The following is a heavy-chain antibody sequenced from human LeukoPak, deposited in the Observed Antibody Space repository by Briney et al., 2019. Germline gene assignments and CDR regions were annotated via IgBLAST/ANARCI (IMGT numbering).Heavy chain of an antibody. CDR3: AGNYYGSGSYFGLWWY. Sequence: ASVKVSCKASGGTFSSYAISWVRQAPGHGLEWMGGIIPIFVAANYAQKFQGRVTITADKSTSTAYMELSSLRSEDTAVYYCAGNYYGSGSYFGLWWYWGQGTLVTVSS. D-gene: IGHD3-10*01. CDR2: IIPIFVAA. V-gene: IGHV1-69*06. J-gene: IGHJ4*02. CDR1: GGTFSSYA.